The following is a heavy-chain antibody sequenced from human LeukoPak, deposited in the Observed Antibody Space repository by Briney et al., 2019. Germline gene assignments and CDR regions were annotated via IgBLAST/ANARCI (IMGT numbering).Heavy chain of an antibody. CDR3: AKGSSDY. CDR1: GFTFNSYA. J-gene: IGHJ4*02. CDR2: ISSGGSST. V-gene: IGHV3-23*01. Sequence: GGSLRLSCAASGFTFNSYALTWVRQAPGKGLEWVSTISSGGSSTYYADSVKGRFTISRDNSKNTLYLQMNSLRAEDTAVYYCAKGSSDYWGQGTLVTVSS.